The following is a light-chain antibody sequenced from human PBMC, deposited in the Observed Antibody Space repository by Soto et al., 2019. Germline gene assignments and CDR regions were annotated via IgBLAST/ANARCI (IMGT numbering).Light chain of an antibody. CDR1: SSDVGGYNF. J-gene: IGLJ2*01. CDR2: NVY. CDR3: NSYTSSSTLV. V-gene: IGLV2-14*03. Sequence: QSALTQPASVSGSPGQSITISCTGTSSDVGGYNFVSWYQQHPGKAPKLMLYNVYDRPSGISHHFSGSRSGNTASLTISGLQAEDEAHYYCNSYTSSSTLVFGGGTQLTVL.